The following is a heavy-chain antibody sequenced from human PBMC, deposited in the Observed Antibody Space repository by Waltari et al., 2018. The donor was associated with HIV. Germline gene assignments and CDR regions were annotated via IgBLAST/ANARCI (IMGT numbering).Heavy chain of an antibody. CDR1: GFTFSNYW. V-gene: IGHV3-7*01. CDR2: IKQDGSEK. J-gene: IGHJ4*02. D-gene: IGHD2-2*01. Sequence: EVQLVESGGGLVQPGGSLRLSCAASGFTFSNYWMGWVRQAPGKGLGWVANIKQDGSEKYFVDSVKGRFTISRDNAKNSLYLQMNSLRAEDTAVYYCARDRCSSTSCFFDYWGQGTLVTVSS. CDR3: ARDRCSSTSCFFDY.